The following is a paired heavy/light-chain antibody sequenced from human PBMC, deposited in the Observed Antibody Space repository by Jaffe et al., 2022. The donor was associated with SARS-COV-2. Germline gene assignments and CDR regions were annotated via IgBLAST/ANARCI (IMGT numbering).Light chain of an antibody. CDR3: HQYGSSRT. J-gene: IGKJ1*01. V-gene: IGKV3-20*01. CDR2: DAS. CDR1: QNVRSNF. Sequence: EIVLTQSPGTLSLSPGERATLSCRASQNVRSNFLSWYQQKPGQAPRLLIYDASSRATGIPDRVSGSGSGTDFTLTISRLEPEDFAVYYCHQYGSSRTFGRGTKVEIK.
Heavy chain of an antibody. Sequence: QVQLVQSGSELKNPGASVKVSCKASGYSFTGYSMDWLRQAPGQGLEWMGWINTKTGNPTYAPGFTGRIVFSVDTSVNTAFLQISSLQAEDTAVYYCARVGTMTKNFDFWGQGTLVTVSS. CDR1: GYSFTGYS. D-gene: IGHD4-17*01. CDR3: ARVGTMTKNFDF. V-gene: IGHV7-4-1*02. J-gene: IGHJ4*02. CDR2: INTKTGNP.